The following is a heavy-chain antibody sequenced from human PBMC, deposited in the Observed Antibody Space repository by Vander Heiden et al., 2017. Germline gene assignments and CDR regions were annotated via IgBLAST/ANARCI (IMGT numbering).Heavy chain of an antibody. J-gene: IGHJ5*02. CDR2: IDWNGGSI. CDR3: TKDSNLGCGSSTCYTGLGLGWLDP. D-gene: IGHD6-13*01. CDR1: GFTFDDYA. Sequence: EVLLVESGGGLAQPGGSLRLSCAASGFTFDDYAMHWVRQAPGKGLEWVSGIDWNGGSIGYADSVKGRFTISRDNAKNSLYLQMNSLRDEDTAFYYCTKDSNLGCGSSTCYTGLGLGWLDPWGQGTLGIVSS. V-gene: IGHV3-9*01.